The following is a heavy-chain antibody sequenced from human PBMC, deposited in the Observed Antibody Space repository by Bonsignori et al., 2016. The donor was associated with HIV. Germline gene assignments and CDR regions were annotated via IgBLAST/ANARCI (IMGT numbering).Heavy chain of an antibody. CDR2: IYSGGST. J-gene: IGHJ6*03. Sequence: GESLKISCAASGFTVSSNYMSWVRQAPGKGLEWVSVIYSGGSTYYADSVKGRFTISRDNSKNTLYLQMNSLRAEDTAVYYCARDKDYDFWSGSPYMDVWGKGTTVTVSS. CDR3: ARDKDYDFWSGSPYMDV. CDR1: GFTVSSNY. V-gene: IGHV3-66*01. D-gene: IGHD3-3*01.